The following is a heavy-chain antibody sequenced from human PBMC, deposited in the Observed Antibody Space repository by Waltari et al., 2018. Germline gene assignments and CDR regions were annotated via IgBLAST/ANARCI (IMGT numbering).Heavy chain of an antibody. CDR2: IYYSGST. J-gene: IGHJ2*01. D-gene: IGHD6-19*01. Sequence: QVQLQESGPGLVKPSQTLSLTCTVSGGSISSAGYYWSWIRQHPGKGLEWIGYIYYSGSTYYNPSLKSRVTISVDTSKNQFSLKLSSVTAADTAVYYCARDQRWLVSWYFDLWGRGTLVTVSS. CDR3: ARDQRWLVSWYFDL. V-gene: IGHV4-31*03. CDR1: GGSISSAGYY.